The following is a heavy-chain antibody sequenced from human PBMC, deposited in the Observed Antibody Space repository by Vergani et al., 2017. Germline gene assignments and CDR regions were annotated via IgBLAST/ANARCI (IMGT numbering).Heavy chain of an antibody. D-gene: IGHD3-10*01. V-gene: IGHV4-34*01. Sequence: QVQLQQWGAGLLKPSETLSLTCAVYGGSFSGYYWSWIRQPPGKGLEWIGEINHSGSTNYNPSLKSRVTISVDTSKNQFSLKLSSVTAADTAVYSCASFSITMVRGVPEFDPWGQGTLVTVSS. CDR2: INHSGST. CDR3: ASFSITMVRGVPEFDP. CDR1: GGSFSGYY. J-gene: IGHJ5*02.